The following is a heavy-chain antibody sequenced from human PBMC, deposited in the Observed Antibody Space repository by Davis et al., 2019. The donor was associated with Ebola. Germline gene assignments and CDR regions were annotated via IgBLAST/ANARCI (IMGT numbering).Heavy chain of an antibody. Sequence: GESLKISCAVSGFPFNMYWMSWVRQTPGKGLEWLANINQDGSEKYYVDSVKGRFTISRDNSKNTLYLQMNSLRAEDTAVYYCARDNPGYCSSTSCYSYYYYGMDVWGQGTTVTVSS. CDR2: INQDGSEK. CDR3: ARDNPGYCSSTSCYSYYYYGMDV. D-gene: IGHD2-2*02. J-gene: IGHJ6*02. V-gene: IGHV3-7*01. CDR1: GFPFNMYW.